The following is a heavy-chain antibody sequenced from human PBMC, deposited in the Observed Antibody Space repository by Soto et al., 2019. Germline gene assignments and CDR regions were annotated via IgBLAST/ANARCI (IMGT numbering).Heavy chain of an antibody. CDR2: IRATGGQT. V-gene: IGHV3-23*01. CDR1: GFTFRNFV. J-gene: IGHJ4*02. CDR3: ARDRGWGVVSPSHDY. Sequence: EVQLLESGGGMVQPGGSLRLSCAASGFTFRNFVMSWVRQAPGKGLEWVSAIRATGGQTFYADSVKGRFTISSDNSKNMVYLQINSLRDEDTALYFCARDRGWGVVSPSHDYWGQGTLVTVSS. D-gene: IGHD2-21*01.